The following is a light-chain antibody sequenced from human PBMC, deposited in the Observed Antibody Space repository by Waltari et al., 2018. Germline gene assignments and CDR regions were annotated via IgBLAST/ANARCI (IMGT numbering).Light chain of an antibody. CDR2: GAS. V-gene: IGKV3-15*01. J-gene: IGKJ4*01. CDR3: QQYNQWPLT. CDR1: LSIDDS. Sequence: EIVMTQSPATLSVSRGGSATVPRRAILSIDDSLAWYQPKPGQPPRLLIHGASTRDTGIPVRFSGSGSGTDFTLTITGLQSEDFAVYFCQQYNQWPLTFGRGTKVEIK.